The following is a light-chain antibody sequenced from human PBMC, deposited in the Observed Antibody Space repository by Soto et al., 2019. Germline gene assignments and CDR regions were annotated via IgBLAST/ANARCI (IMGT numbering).Light chain of an antibody. CDR1: SSDIGRYKY. V-gene: IGLV2-14*01. CDR3: SSYTISTARL. CDR2: GVS. Sequence: QSALTQPASVSGSPGQSITISCTGTSSDIGRYKYVSWYQHHPGKVPKLIIYGVSNRPSGVSSRFSGSKSGNTASLTISGLQAEDDADYYCSSYTISTARLFGGGTKLTVL. J-gene: IGLJ3*02.